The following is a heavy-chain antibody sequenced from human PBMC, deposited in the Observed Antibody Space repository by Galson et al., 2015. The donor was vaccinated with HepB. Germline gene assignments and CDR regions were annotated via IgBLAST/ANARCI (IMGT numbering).Heavy chain of an antibody. CDR1: GFTFGNNG. CDR3: AKTVRDWDWYFDL. CDR2: ISGSDKSP. V-gene: IGHV3-23*01. D-gene: IGHD3-9*01. Sequence: SLRLSCAVSGFTFGNNGMAWVRQAPGKGPEWVSVISGSDKSPYYADSVKGRFTISRDNSKNTLYLQLNSLRVEDTAIYYCAKTVRDWDWYFDLWGRGTLVTVSS. J-gene: IGHJ2*01.